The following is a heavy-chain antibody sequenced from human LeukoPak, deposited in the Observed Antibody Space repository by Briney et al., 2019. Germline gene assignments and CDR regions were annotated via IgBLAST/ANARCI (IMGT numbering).Heavy chain of an antibody. D-gene: IGHD3-10*01. Sequence: SETLSLTCTVSGGSVSSGSYYWSWIRQPPGRGLEWIGYIYYTGSTNYNPSLKSRVTISVDTSKNQFSLKLSSVTAADSAVYYCARDGLGPQHWGQGTLVTVSS. CDR3: ARDGLGPQH. J-gene: IGHJ1*01. CDR2: IYYTGST. V-gene: IGHV4-61*01. CDR1: GGSVSSGSYY.